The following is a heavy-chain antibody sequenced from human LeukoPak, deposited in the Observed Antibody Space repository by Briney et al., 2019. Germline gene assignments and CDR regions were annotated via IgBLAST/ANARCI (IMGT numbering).Heavy chain of an antibody. J-gene: IGHJ3*02. D-gene: IGHD3-9*01. CDR1: GGSFSGYY. V-gene: IGHV4-34*01. Sequence: SETLSLTCAVYGGSFSGYYWSWIRQPPGKGLEWIGEINHSGSTNYNPSLKSRVTISVDTSENQFSLKLSSVTAADTAVYYCASSYYDILTGREDAFDIWGQGTMVTVSS. CDR2: INHSGST. CDR3: ASSYYDILTGREDAFDI.